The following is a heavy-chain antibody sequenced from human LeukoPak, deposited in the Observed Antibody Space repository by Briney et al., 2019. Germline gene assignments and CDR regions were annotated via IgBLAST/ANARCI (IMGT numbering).Heavy chain of an antibody. V-gene: IGHV3-21*01. Sequence: GGSLRLSCAASGFAVSSNYMSWVRQAPGKGLEWVSSISTSSTYIYYADSVKGRFTISRDNAKNSLYLQMNSLRAEDTAVYYCARADDDYDWFDPWGQGTLVTVSS. D-gene: IGHD4-17*01. J-gene: IGHJ5*02. CDR1: GFAVSSNY. CDR3: ARADDDYDWFDP. CDR2: ISTSSTYI.